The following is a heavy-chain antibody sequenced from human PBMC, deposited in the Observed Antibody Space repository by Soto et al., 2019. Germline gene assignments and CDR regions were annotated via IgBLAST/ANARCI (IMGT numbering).Heavy chain of an antibody. CDR3: AKDRYYDSSGYYGY. CDR2: ISWNSGSI. CDR1: GFTFSSFW. Sequence: GGSLRLSCAASGFTFSSFWMTWVRQPLGKGLEWVSGISWNSGSIGYADSVKGRFTISRDNAKNSLYLQMNSLRAEDTALYYCAKDRYYDSSGYYGYWGQGTLVTVSS. V-gene: IGHV3-9*01. D-gene: IGHD3-22*01. J-gene: IGHJ4*02.